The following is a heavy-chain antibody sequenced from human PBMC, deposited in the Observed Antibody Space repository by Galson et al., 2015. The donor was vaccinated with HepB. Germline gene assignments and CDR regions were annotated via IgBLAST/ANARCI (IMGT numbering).Heavy chain of an antibody. CDR1: GGSFSDYL. D-gene: IGHD2-15*01. CDR2: IVPIIGTP. V-gene: IGHV1-69*13. Sequence: SVKVSCKASGGSFSDYLINWVRQAPGQGLEWMGGIVPIIGTPNYARQFEGRVTITADEFTRTAYMEMISLTTEDTAVYYCAGEVEGGRGEGLMDIWGEVTTVIVSS. J-gene: IGHJ6*03. CDR3: AGEVEGGRGEGLMDI.